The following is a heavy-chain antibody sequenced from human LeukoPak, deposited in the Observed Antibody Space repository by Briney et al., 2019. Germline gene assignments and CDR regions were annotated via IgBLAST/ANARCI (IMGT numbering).Heavy chain of an antibody. CDR2: MNPNSGGT. CDR3: ARFHTVTTTDPFDY. CDR1: GYTFTSYD. J-gene: IGHJ4*02. V-gene: IGHV1-2*02. Sequence: ASVKVSCKASGYTFTSYDINWVRQATGQGLEWMGWMNPNSGGTNYAQKFQGRVTMTRDTSISTAYMELSRLRSDDTAVYYCARFHTVTTTDPFDYWGQGTLVTVSS. D-gene: IGHD4-11*01.